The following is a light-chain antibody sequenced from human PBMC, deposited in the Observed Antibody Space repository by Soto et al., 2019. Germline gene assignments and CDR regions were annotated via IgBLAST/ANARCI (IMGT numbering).Light chain of an antibody. CDR3: QHYCDSLSIT. V-gene: IGKV3-20*01. CDR1: QSISGNY. Sequence: VLSQSARTLSLSKGERVTLSFPAIQSISGNYLAWYQHKPGQAPRLLISGTYTRATGIPDRFSGRGSGTDFSLTISRLEHGDFAAYYCQHYCDSLSITFGQGTRLEI. CDR2: GTY. J-gene: IGKJ5*01.